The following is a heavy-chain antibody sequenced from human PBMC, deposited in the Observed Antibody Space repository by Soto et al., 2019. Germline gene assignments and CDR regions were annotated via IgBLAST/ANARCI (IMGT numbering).Heavy chain of an antibody. J-gene: IGHJ4*02. CDR3: ARDIMITFGGVIVTGGFDY. V-gene: IGHV3-11*01. CDR2: ISSSGSTI. D-gene: IGHD3-16*02. Sequence: QVQLVESGGGLVKPGGSLRLSCAASGFPFSDYYMSWIRQAPGKGLEWVSYISSSGSTIYYADSVKGRCTISKDNAKNSMYLQMNRLRAEDTAVYYCARDIMITFGGVIVTGGFDYWGQGTLVTVSS. CDR1: GFPFSDYY.